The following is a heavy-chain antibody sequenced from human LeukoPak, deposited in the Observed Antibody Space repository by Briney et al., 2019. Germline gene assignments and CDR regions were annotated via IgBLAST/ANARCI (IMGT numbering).Heavy chain of an antibody. Sequence: SETLSLTCAGYSWSFSAYYWGWIRHPPGNVLEGIREINHSGSTNYKPSLKRRVTIAVDTPNHQFCLKLSSVTAAERAVYYCARGLYSRSSGRHFDYWGQGTLVTVPS. CDR1: SWSFSAYY. D-gene: IGHD6-19*01. CDR3: ARGLYSRSSGRHFDY. CDR2: INHSGST. J-gene: IGHJ4*02. V-gene: IGHV4-34*01.